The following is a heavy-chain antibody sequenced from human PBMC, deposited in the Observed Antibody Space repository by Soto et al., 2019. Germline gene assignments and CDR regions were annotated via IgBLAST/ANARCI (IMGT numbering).Heavy chain of an antibody. CDR3: ARAVGDYDYVWGSYPTEGNWFDP. Sequence: GGSLRLSCAASGFTFSDHYMDWVRQAPGKGLEWVGRTRNKANSYTTEYAASGKGRFTISRDDSKNSLYLQMNSLKTEDTAVYYCARAVGDYDYVWGSYPTEGNWFDPWGQGTLVTVSS. CDR2: TRNKANSYTT. V-gene: IGHV3-72*01. J-gene: IGHJ5*02. D-gene: IGHD3-16*02. CDR1: GFTFSDHY.